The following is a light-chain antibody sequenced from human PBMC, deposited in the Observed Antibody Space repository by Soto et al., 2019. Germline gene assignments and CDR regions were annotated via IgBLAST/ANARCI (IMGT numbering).Light chain of an antibody. CDR1: SSDVGDYNY. CDR2: DVN. CDR3: SSYRNNSTVV. J-gene: IGLJ2*01. Sequence: QSALTQPASVSGSPGQSITISCTGTSSDVGDYNYVSWYQQHPGKAPKLMICDVNDRPSGVSNRFSGSKSGNTASLTISGLQAEDEADYYCSSYRNNSTVVFGVGTQLTV. V-gene: IGLV2-14*03.